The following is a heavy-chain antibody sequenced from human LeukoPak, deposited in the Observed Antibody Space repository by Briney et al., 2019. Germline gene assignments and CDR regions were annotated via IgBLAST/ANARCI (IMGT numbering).Heavy chain of an antibody. D-gene: IGHD6-19*01. Sequence: PSETLSLTCTVSGGSISSSNWWSWVRQPPGKGLEWIGEIYHSGITNYNPSLKSRVTISVDKSKNQFSLKLSSVTAADTAVYYCARDSFDESSGWYRDASFDHWGQGTLVTVSS. V-gene: IGHV4-4*02. CDR2: IYHSGIT. CDR1: GGSISSSNW. J-gene: IGHJ4*02. CDR3: ARDSFDESSGWYRDASFDH.